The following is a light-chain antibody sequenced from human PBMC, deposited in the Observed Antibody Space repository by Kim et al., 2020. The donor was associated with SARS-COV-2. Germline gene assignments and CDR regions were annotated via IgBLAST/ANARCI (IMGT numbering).Light chain of an antibody. V-gene: IGLV2-18*02. CDR1: NSDVGSYNR. Sequence: QSALTQPPSVSGSLGQTVTISCTGTNSDVGSYNRVSWYQQPPGTATKLMIYEVNNRPSGVPDRFSGSKSGNTASLTISGLQAEDEADYYCSSYASNRDVLVGGGTK. CDR2: EVN. J-gene: IGLJ2*01. CDR3: SSYASNRDVL.